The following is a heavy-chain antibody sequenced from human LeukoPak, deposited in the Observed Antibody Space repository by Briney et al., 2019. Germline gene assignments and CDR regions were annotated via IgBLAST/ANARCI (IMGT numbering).Heavy chain of an antibody. CDR2: IKQDGSEK. V-gene: IGHV3-7*01. D-gene: IGHD6-6*01. CDR3: ARACRSSSSEFFDY. J-gene: IGHJ4*02. Sequence: GGSLRLSCAASGFTFSSYWMSWVRQAPGKGLEWVANIKQDGSEKYYVDSVKGRFTISRANAKNSLYLQMNSLRAEDTAVYYCARACRSSSSEFFDYWGQGTLVTVSS. CDR1: GFTFSSYW.